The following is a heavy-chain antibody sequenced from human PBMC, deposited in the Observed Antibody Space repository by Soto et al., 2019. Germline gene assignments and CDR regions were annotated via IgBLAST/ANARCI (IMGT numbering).Heavy chain of an antibody. V-gene: IGHV6-1*01. CDR3: ARDQGLPAKIAY. J-gene: IGHJ4*02. D-gene: IGHD5-12*01. CDR2: TYYRSRWYN. Sequence: SQTLSLTFVISGDSLSNNSAAWNWIRQSPSRGLEWLGRTYYRSRWYNHYAESVKSRITINPDASKNQFSLHLKSVTPEDSAVYYCARDQGLPAKIAYWGQGTLLTVSS. CDR1: GDSLSNNSAA.